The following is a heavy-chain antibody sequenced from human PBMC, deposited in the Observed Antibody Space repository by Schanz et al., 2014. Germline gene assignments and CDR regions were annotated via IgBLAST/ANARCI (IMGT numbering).Heavy chain of an antibody. CDR3: ARHKGYNWNYYAFDI. J-gene: IGHJ3*02. V-gene: IGHV3-23*04. CDR1: GFTFTTNA. CDR2: ISGSGGST. Sequence: EVQLVESGGGLVQPGGSLRLSCAASGFTFTTNAMSWVRQPPGKGLEWVSAISGSGGSTYYADSVKGRFTISRDNSKNTLHLQMNSLRVEDTAVYYCARHKGYNWNYYAFDIWGQGTMVTVSS. D-gene: IGHD1-7*01.